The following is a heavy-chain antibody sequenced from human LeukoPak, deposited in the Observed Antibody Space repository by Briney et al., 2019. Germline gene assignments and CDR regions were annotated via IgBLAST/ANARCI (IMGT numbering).Heavy chain of an antibody. J-gene: IGHJ4*02. V-gene: IGHV4-38-2*02. CDR2: IYHSGNT. CDR1: GYSISSGYY. D-gene: IGHD3-22*01. Sequence: SETLSLTCTVSGYSISSGYYWGGIRQPPGKGREGSGSIYHSGNTYYNPSLKSRVTISVDTSKTQFSLKLSSLTAADTAVYYGATGLPWRDSSGYYQFDYWGQGTLVTVSS. CDR3: ATGLPWRDSSGYYQFDY.